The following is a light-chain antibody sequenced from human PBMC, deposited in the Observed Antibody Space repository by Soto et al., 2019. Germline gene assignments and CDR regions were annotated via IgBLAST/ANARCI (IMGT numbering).Light chain of an antibody. CDR3: RSYTSTSTLVV. V-gene: IGLV2-14*01. CDR1: SSDIGGYDY. J-gene: IGLJ2*01. CDR2: DVT. Sequence: QSALTQPASVSGSPGQSITISCTGTSSDIGGYDYVSWYQQYPGKVPKLMIYDVTNRASGVPSRFSASKSGDTASLTISGLQAEDEADYYCRSYTSTSTLVVFGGGPKLTVL.